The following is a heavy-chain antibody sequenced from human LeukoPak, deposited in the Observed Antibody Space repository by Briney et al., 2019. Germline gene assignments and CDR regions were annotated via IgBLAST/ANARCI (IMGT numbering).Heavy chain of an antibody. V-gene: IGHV4-34*01. Sequence: PSETLSLTCAVYGGSFSGYYWSWIRQPPGKGLEWIGEINHSGSTNYNPSPKSRVTIPVDTSKNQFSLKLSSVTAADTAVYYCARRGYSSGWHEDYWGQGTLVTVSS. CDR1: GGSFSGYY. CDR3: ARRGYSSGWHEDY. J-gene: IGHJ4*02. D-gene: IGHD6-19*01. CDR2: INHSGST.